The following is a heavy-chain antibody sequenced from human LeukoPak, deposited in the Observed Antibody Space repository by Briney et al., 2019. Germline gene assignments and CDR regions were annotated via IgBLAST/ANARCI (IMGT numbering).Heavy chain of an antibody. D-gene: IGHD5-24*01. CDR2: ITSSSIYI. CDR1: GFTFSSYA. V-gene: IGHV3-21*01. CDR3: ARATSGIRDGYNWHFDY. J-gene: IGHJ4*02. Sequence: GGSLRLSCAASGFTFSSYAMNWVRQAPGKGLEWVSSITSSSIYIYYADSVKGRFTISRDNAKNSLYLQMNSLRAEDTAIYYCARATSGIRDGYNWHFDYWGQGTLVTVSS.